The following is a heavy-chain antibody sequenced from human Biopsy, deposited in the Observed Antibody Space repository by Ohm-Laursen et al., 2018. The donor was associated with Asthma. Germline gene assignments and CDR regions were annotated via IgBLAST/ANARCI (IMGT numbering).Heavy chain of an antibody. Sequence: ASVKVSCKASGYTFDRFAIHWVRLAPGQRPQWLGWVHVGNGDSKYSPSFQDRVTITGDTSATTAYMELRNLRAEDTAVYFCARGFPIFGAATTAFDYWGQGALVTVSS. V-gene: IGHV1-3*01. CDR3: ARGFPIFGAATTAFDY. CDR2: VHVGNGDS. J-gene: IGHJ4*02. D-gene: IGHD3-3*01. CDR1: GYTFDRFA.